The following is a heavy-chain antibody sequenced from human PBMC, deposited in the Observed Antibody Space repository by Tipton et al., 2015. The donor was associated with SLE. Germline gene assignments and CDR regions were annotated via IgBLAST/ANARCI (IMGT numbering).Heavy chain of an antibody. CDR1: GGSFSGYY. CDR2: INHSEST. J-gene: IGHJ5*02. D-gene: IGHD3-22*01. V-gene: IGHV4-34*01. CDR3: ARRGSSTEDDSSGYYYVDNWFDP. Sequence: TLSLTCAVYGGSFSGYYWSWVRQPPGKGLEWIGEINHSESTNYNPSLKSRVTISVDTSKNQFSLKLGSVTAADTAVYYCARRGSSTEDDSSGYYYVDNWFDPWGQGTLVTVSS.